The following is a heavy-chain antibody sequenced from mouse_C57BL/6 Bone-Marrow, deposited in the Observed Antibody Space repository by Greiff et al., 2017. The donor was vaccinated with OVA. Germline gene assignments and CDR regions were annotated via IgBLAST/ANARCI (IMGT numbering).Heavy chain of an antibody. Sequence: QVQLQQSGAELVRPGTSVKLSCKASGYTFTSYWMHWVKQRPGQGLEWIGVIDPSDSYTNYNQKFKGKATLTVDTSSSTAYMQLSSLTSEDSAVYYCARSKLFDYWGQGTTLTVSS. J-gene: IGHJ2*01. CDR2: IDPSDSYT. V-gene: IGHV1-59*01. CDR3: ARSKLFDY. CDR1: GYTFTSYW.